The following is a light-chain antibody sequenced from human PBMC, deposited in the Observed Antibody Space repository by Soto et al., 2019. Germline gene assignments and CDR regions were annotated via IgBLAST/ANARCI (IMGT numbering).Light chain of an antibody. CDR1: KLGDKY. V-gene: IGLV3-1*01. Sequence: SYELTQPPSVSVSPGQTASITCSGDKLGDKYACWYQQKPGQSPVLVIYEDNKRPSGIPERFSGSNSGNTATLTISGTQAMDEADYYCQAWDSSTLVVFGGGTQLTVL. CDR2: EDN. CDR3: QAWDSSTLVV. J-gene: IGLJ7*01.